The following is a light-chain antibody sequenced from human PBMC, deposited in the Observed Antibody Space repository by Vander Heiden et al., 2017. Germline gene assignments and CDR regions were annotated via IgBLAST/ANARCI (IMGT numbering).Light chain of an antibody. V-gene: IGLV2-14*01. CDR3: SSYTSSSTLV. Sequence: QSALAQPASVSGSPAQSITISCTGPSSDVGGYNYVSWYQQHPGKAPKLMIYDVSNRPSGVSNRFSGSKSGNTASLTISGRQAEDEADYYCSSYTSSSTLVFGGGTKLTVL. CDR1: SSDVGGYNY. CDR2: DVS. J-gene: IGLJ2*01.